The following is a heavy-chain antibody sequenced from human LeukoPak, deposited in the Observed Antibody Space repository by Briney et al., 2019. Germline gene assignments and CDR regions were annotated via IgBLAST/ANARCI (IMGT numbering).Heavy chain of an antibody. D-gene: IGHD3-10*01. CDR3: ARDSPGVPGDY. Sequence: ASVKVSCKASGYTFTGYHMHWVRQAPGQGLEWMGIINPSGGSTSYAQKFQGRVTMTRDTSTSTVYMELSSLRSEDTAVYYCARDSPGVPGDYWGQGTLVTVSS. CDR1: GYTFTGYH. CDR2: INPSGGST. J-gene: IGHJ4*02. V-gene: IGHV1-46*01.